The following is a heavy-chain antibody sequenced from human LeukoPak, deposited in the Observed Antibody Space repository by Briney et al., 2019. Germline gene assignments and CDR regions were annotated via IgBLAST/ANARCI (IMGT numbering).Heavy chain of an antibody. CDR2: TFYSGST. Sequence: SETLSLTCTVSGDSISSSSYYWDWIRQPPGKGLEWIGSTFYSGSTYYNPSLKSRVTISVYTSKNQFSLKLSSVTAADTAVYYCARVIRITMVRGVMGDFDYWGQGTLVTVSS. J-gene: IGHJ4*02. D-gene: IGHD3-10*01. CDR1: GDSISSSSYY. CDR3: ARVIRITMVRGVMGDFDY. V-gene: IGHV4-39*07.